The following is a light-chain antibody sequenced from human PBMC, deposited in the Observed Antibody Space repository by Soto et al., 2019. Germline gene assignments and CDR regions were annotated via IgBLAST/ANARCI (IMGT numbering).Light chain of an antibody. CDR3: QQYSNWPPTWT. J-gene: IGKJ1*01. V-gene: IGKV3-15*01. CDR1: QSVSSN. Sequence: EIVMTQSPATLSVSPGERATLSCRASQSVSSNLAWYQQKPGQAPRLLIYGASTRATGIPARFSGSGSGTEFTLTISSLQSEDFAVYYCQQYSNWPPTWTFGQGTKVEIK. CDR2: GAS.